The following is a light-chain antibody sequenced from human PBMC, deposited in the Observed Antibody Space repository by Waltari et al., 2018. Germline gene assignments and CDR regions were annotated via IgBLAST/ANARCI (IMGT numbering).Light chain of an antibody. CDR3: QQYDNFPYN. V-gene: IGKV1-33*01. Sequence: DIQMTQSPSSLSASVGDRVTITCRASQGIINYLSWYQQKPGKAPKRLIYYASSLESGVPARFSGSGSGTDYTLTINSLQPEDIATYYCQQYDNFPYNFGQGTKVEIK. CDR2: YAS. CDR1: QGIINY. J-gene: IGKJ2*01.